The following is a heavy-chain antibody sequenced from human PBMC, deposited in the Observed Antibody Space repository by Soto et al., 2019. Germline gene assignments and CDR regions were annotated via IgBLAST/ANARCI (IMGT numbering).Heavy chain of an antibody. CDR2: ISANSGNT. CDR3: AKDYKSSSWPPWFDP. CDR1: GYTFTSNG. Sequence: ASVKVSCKAYGYTFTSNGISWVRQAPGQGLEWVGWISANSGNTNYAQKFQGRVTMTTDTSTGTAYMELRSLRAEDTAVYYCAKDYKSSSWPPWFDPWGQGTLVTVSS. V-gene: IGHV1-18*01. D-gene: IGHD6-13*01. J-gene: IGHJ5*02.